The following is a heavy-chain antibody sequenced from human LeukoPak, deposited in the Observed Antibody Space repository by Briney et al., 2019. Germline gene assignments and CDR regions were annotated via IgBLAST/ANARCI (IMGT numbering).Heavy chain of an antibody. V-gene: IGHV3-74*01. CDR1: GFTFSSYW. D-gene: IGHD1-26*01. CDR2: INSDGSST. CDR3: ARSLIVGATAVDY. Sequence: PGGSLRLSCAASGFTFSSYWMHWVRQAPGKGLVWVSRINSDGSSTSYADSVKGRFTISRDDAKNTLYLQMNSLRAEDTAVYYCARSLIVGATAVDYWGQGTLVTVSS. J-gene: IGHJ4*02.